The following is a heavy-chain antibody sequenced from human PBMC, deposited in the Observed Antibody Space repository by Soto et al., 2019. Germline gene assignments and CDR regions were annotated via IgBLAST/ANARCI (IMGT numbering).Heavy chain of an antibody. CDR2: ISTLGTTI. J-gene: IGHJ4*02. CDR1: GFNFKIYG. V-gene: IGHV3-48*03. Sequence: GGSLRLSCSASGFNFKIYGMTWVRQAPGKGLEWISDISTLGTTIHYADSVRDRFTISRDNPTNTVYLHLTSLRDEDTAVYYCARAALMGVPNTPLFLFDIWGQGTLVTVSS. CDR3: ARAALMGVPNTPLFLFDI. D-gene: IGHD2-15*01.